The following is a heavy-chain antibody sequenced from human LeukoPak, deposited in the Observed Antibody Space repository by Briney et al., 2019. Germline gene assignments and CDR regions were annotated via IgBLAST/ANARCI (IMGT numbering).Heavy chain of an antibody. Sequence: ASVKVSCKASGYTFTSYGISWVRQAPGQGIEWMGWISAYNGNTNYAHKLQGRVTMTTDTSTSTAYMQMRSLGSDDTAVYYGASLYGDYVNDWGQGTLVTVSS. CDR2: ISAYNGNT. CDR3: ASLYGDYVND. CDR1: GYTFTSYG. J-gene: IGHJ4*02. V-gene: IGHV1-18*01. D-gene: IGHD4-17*01.